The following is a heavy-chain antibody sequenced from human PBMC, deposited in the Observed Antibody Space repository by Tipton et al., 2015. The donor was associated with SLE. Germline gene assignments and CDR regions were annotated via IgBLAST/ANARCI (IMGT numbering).Heavy chain of an antibody. D-gene: IGHD3-22*01. CDR1: GVTISSNF. J-gene: IGHJ3*02. V-gene: IGHV3-23*01. Sequence: SGVTISSNFMSWVRQAPGKGLEWVSAISGSGGSTYYADSVKGRFTISRDNSKNTLYLQMNSLRAEDTAVYYCAKVHGYYDDSSDIRGAFDIWGQGTMVTVSS. CDR2: ISGSGGST. CDR3: AKVHGYYDDSSDIRGAFDI.